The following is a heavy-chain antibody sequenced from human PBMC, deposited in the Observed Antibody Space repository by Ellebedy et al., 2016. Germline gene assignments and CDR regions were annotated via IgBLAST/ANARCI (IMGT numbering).Heavy chain of an antibody. CDR1: GGSVSDNNW. J-gene: IGHJ4*02. V-gene: IGHV4-4*02. Sequence: GSLRLSCVVSGGSVSDNNWWSRVRQPPGAGLEWIGEIYHSGSTSYNPSLKSRVTISVDKSKNQFSLKMSSVTAADTAVYYCARVNYGANAFWGQGTLVTVSS. D-gene: IGHD4-23*01. CDR2: IYHSGST. CDR3: ARVNYGANAF.